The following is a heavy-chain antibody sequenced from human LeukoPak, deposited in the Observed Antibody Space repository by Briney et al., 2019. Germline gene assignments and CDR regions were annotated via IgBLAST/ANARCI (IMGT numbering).Heavy chain of an antibody. CDR1: GYTFTGYY. J-gene: IGHJ4*02. CDR3: AREGTLLWFGEFLYYFDY. V-gene: IGHV1-2*02. Sequence: ASVKVSCKASGYTFTGYYMHWVRQAPGQGLEWMGWINPNSGGTNYAQKFQGRVTMTRVTSISTAYMELSRLRSDDTAVYYCAREGTLLWFGEFLYYFDYWGQGTLVTVSS. D-gene: IGHD3-10*01. CDR2: INPNSGGT.